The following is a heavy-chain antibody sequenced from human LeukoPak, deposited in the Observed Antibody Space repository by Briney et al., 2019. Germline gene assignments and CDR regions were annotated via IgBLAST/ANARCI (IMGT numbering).Heavy chain of an antibody. V-gene: IGHV1-46*01. Sequence: ASVKVSCKASGYTFTSYYMHWVRQAPGQGLEWMGIINPSGGSTSYAQKFQGRVTMTRDTSTSTAFMELRSLMSDDTAVYFCAREGESRKLDSWGQGTLVTVSS. J-gene: IGHJ5*01. CDR1: GYTFTSYY. CDR2: INPSGGST. D-gene: IGHD1-26*01. CDR3: AREGESRKLDS.